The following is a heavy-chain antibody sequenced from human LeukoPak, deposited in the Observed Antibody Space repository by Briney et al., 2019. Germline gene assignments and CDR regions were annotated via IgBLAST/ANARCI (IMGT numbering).Heavy chain of an antibody. CDR2: IRYDGSNK. CDR3: AKRPHCSGGSCYPPDYYMDV. J-gene: IGHJ6*03. D-gene: IGHD2-15*01. Sequence: GGSLRLSCAASGFTFSSYGMHWVRQAPGKGLEWVAFIRYDGSNKYYADSVKGRFTISRDNSKNTLYLQMNSLRAEDTAVYYCAKRPHCSGGSCYPPDYYMDVWGKGTTVTISS. V-gene: IGHV3-30*02. CDR1: GFTFSSYG.